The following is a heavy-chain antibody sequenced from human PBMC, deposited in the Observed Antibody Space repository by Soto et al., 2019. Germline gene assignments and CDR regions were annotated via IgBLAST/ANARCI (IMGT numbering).Heavy chain of an antibody. V-gene: IGHV3-33*01. Sequence: XASLILSCAASGFTFSSYGMHWVRQAPGKGLEWVAVIWYDGSNKYYADSVKGRFTISRDNSKNTLYLQMNSLRAEDTAVYYCARGEAKVGYCSGGSCYSSAFDIWGQGTMVTVSS. CDR2: IWYDGSNK. CDR1: GFTFSSYG. J-gene: IGHJ3*02. CDR3: ARGEAKVGYCSGGSCYSSAFDI. D-gene: IGHD2-15*01.